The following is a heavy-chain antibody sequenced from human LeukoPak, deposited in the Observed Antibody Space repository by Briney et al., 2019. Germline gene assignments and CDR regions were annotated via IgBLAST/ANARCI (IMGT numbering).Heavy chain of an antibody. J-gene: IGHJ4*02. V-gene: IGHV3-33*01. CDR2: IWYDESNK. CDR1: GFTFSSYG. D-gene: IGHD6-13*01. CDR3: ARENGGSSSWYVY. Sequence: PGGSLRLSCAAPGFTFSSYGMHWVRQAPGKGLEWVAVIWYDESNKYYADSVKGRFTISRDNSKNTLYLQMNSLRAEDTAVYYCARENGGSSSWYVYWGQGTLVTVSS.